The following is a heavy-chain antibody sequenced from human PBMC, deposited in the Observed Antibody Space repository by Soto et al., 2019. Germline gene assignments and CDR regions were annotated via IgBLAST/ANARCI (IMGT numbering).Heavy chain of an antibody. V-gene: IGHV1-2*04. CDR3: ARGSTSGWYYVYNWFDP. CDR1: GYTFTGYY. Sequence: GASVKVSCKASGYTFTGYYMHWVRQASGQGLEWMGWINPNSGGTNYAQKFQGWVTMTRDTSISTAYMELSRLRSDDTAVYYCARGSTSGWYYVYNWFDPWGQGTLVTVSS. D-gene: IGHD6-19*01. CDR2: INPNSGGT. J-gene: IGHJ5*02.